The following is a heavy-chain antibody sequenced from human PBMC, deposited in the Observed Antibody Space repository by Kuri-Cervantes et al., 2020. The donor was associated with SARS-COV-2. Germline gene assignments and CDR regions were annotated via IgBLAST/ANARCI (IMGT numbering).Heavy chain of an antibody. CDR1: GGSISSYY. D-gene: IGHD3-16*01. V-gene: IGHV4-59*08. Sequence: SETLSLTCTVSGGSISSYYWSWIRQPPGKGPEWIGYIYYSGSTNYNPSLKSRVTISVDTSKNQFSLKLSSVTAADTAVYYCARPNGGYGGIDYWGQGTLVTVSS. CDR2: IYYSGST. CDR3: ARPNGGYGGIDY. J-gene: IGHJ4*02.